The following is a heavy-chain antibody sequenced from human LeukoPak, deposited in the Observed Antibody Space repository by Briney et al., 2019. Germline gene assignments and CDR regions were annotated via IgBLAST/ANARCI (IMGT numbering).Heavy chain of an antibody. D-gene: IGHD3-22*01. J-gene: IGHJ6*02. V-gene: IGHV4-34*01. Sequence: PSETLSPTCAVYGGSFSGYYWSWIRQPPGKGLEWIGEINHSGSTNYNPSLKSRVTISVDTSKNQFSLKLSSVTAADTAVYYCARWRDYYDSSGYGSYYYYYGMDVWGQGTTVTVSS. CDR3: ARWRDYYDSSGYGSYYYYYGMDV. CDR2: INHSGST. CDR1: GGSFSGYY.